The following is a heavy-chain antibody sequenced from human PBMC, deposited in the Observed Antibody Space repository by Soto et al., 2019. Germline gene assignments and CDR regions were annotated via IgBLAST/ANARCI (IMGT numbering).Heavy chain of an antibody. Sequence: QVQLVESGGGVVQPGRSLRLSCAASGFTFSSYGMHWVRQAPGKGLEWVAVISYDGSNKYYADSVKGRFTISRDNSKNTLYLQMHSLRAEDTAVYYCAKGVTSFDYWGQGTLVTVSS. V-gene: IGHV3-30*18. D-gene: IGHD1-1*01. CDR1: GFTFSSYG. CDR2: ISYDGSNK. J-gene: IGHJ4*02. CDR3: AKGVTSFDY.